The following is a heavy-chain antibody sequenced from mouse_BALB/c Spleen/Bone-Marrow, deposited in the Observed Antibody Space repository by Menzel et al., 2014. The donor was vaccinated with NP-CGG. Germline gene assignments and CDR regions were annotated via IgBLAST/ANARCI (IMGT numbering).Heavy chain of an antibody. CDR2: ISSGGSYT. D-gene: IGHD2-3*01. Sequence: EVQGVESGGDLVKPGGSLKLSCAASGFTFXNYGMSWVRQTPDKRLEWAATISSGGSYTYYPDSVKGRFTISGDNAKNTLYLQMSSLKSEDTAMYYCARRDGGPMDYWGQGTSVTVSS. J-gene: IGHJ4*01. V-gene: IGHV5-6*01. CDR1: GFTFXNYG. CDR3: ARRDGGPMDY.